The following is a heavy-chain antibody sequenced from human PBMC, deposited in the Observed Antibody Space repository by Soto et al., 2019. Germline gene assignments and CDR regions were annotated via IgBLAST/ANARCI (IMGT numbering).Heavy chain of an antibody. D-gene: IGHD1-7*01. CDR2: ISYAGSNK. CDR3: ARDGTGTTPAGWLDP. Sequence: PGRSLRFSCAAGRFSYRSYAMHRVPQARGKGLECVAVISYAGSNKYYAHSVKGRFTISRDNSKNTLYLQMNSLRAEDTAVYFCARDGTGTTPAGWLDPWGQGTLVTVSS. J-gene: IGHJ5*02. V-gene: IGHV3-30-3*01. CDR1: RFSYRSYA.